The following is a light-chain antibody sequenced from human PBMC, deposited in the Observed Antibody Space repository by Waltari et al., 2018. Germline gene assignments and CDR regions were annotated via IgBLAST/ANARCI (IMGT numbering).Light chain of an antibody. CDR3: SLYTSSSTYV. J-gene: IGLJ1*01. CDR1: SSDVGGYNY. Sequence: QSALTQPASVSGSPGQSITISCPGTSSDVGGYNYVSWYQQHPGKAPKLMIYEVSNRPSGVSNRFSGSKSGNTASLTISGLQAEDEADYYCSLYTSSSTYVFGTGTKVTVL. V-gene: IGLV2-14*01. CDR2: EVS.